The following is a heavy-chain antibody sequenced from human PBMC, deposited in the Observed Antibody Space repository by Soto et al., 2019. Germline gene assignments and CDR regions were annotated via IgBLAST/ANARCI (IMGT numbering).Heavy chain of an antibody. CDR2: IYYSGTT. CDR3: ARAYYSDSTVWS. J-gene: IGHJ5*02. D-gene: IGHD3-22*01. V-gene: IGHV4-30-4*01. CDR1: GGSITSADHY. Sequence: SETLSLTCTVSGGSITSADHYWSWIRPPPGKGLEWIGYIYYSGTTYYNPSLKSRVTISVDTSKNQFSLKLSSVTAADTAVYYCARAYYSDSTVWSWGQGTLVTVSS.